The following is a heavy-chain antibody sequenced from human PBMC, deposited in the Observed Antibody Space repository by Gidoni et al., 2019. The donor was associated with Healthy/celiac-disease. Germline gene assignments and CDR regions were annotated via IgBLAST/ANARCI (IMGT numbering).Heavy chain of an antibody. V-gene: IGHV3-23*01. CDR3: AKDQSRAYCGGDCYQGDAFDI. CDR1: GFTFSSYA. J-gene: IGHJ3*02. D-gene: IGHD2-21*02. Sequence: EVQLLESGGGLVQPGGSLRLSCAAAGFTFSSYAMSWVRQAPGKGLEWVSAISGSGGSTYYADSVKGRFTISRDNSKNTLYLQMNSLRAEDTAVYYCAKDQSRAYCGGDCYQGDAFDIWGQGTMVTVSS. CDR2: ISGSGGST.